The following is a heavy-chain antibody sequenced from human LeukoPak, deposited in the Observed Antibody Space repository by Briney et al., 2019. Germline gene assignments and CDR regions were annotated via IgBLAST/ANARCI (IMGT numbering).Heavy chain of an antibody. Sequence: GESLKISCKASGYSFTNFWIGWVRQTSEKGLEWMGIIDPGDSDTRYTPSFQGQVSISADKSLSTAYLQWSSLRASDTAIYYCARQTAMGRSGDYWGQGTLVTVSS. CDR3: ARQTAMGRSGDY. J-gene: IGHJ4*02. D-gene: IGHD7-27*01. V-gene: IGHV5-51*01. CDR1: GYSFTNFW. CDR2: IDPGDSDT.